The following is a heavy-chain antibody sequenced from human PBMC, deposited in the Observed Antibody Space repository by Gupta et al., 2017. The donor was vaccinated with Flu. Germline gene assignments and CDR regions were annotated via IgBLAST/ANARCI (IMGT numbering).Heavy chain of an antibody. D-gene: IGHD2-2*02. CDR2: IKSKTDGGTT. J-gene: IGHJ4*02. V-gene: IGHV3-15*01. CDR3: TTDTIVVVPAAIVSFDY. Sequence: WVRQAPGKGLEWVGRIKSKTDGGTTDYAAPVKGRFTISRDDSKNTLYLQMNSLKTEDTAVYYCTTDTIVVVPAAIVSFDYWGQGTLVTVSS.